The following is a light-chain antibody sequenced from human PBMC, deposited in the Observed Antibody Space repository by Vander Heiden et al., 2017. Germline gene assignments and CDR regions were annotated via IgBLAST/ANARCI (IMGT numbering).Light chain of an antibody. J-gene: IGLJ1*01. Sequence: QPSLPHHPPLSAPPGQPSTISCTGTSSDIHDYSYVSWYQQHPGKAPKVLIYDVSYRPSGVSNRFSGSKSGSAASLTISGLQAEDEADYYCSSYTTSSTYVFGTGTKVTVL. V-gene: IGLV2-14*03. CDR3: SSYTTSSTYV. CDR2: DVS. CDR1: SSDIHDYSY.